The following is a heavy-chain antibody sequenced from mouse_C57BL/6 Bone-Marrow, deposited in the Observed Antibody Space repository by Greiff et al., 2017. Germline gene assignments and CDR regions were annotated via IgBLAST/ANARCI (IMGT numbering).Heavy chain of an antibody. V-gene: IGHV1-72*01. D-gene: IGHD2-4*01. CDR2: IDPNSGGT. J-gene: IGHJ4*01. CDR3: ARSRRLRRGGAMDY. Sequence: VQLQQPGAELVKPGASVKLSCKASGYTFTSYWMHWVQQRPGRGLEWIGRIDPNSGGTKYNEKFKSKATLTVDKPSSTAYMQLSSLTSEDSAVYYCARSRRLRRGGAMDYWGQGTSVTVSS. CDR1: GYTFTSYW.